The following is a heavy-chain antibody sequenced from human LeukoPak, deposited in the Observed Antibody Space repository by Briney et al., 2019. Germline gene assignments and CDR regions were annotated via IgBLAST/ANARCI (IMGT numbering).Heavy chain of an antibody. CDR1: GFAFSSFE. Sequence: GGSLRLSCVGSGFAFSSFELNWVRQAPGKGLEWIAHMSSTGDDVHYADSLMGRFTISRDNAKNSLYLQIHSLRAEDTAVYYCARDGTVDKEGWVYFDHWGQGALVTVSS. CDR2: MSSTGDDV. V-gene: IGHV3-48*03. J-gene: IGHJ4*02. D-gene: IGHD1-1*01. CDR3: ARDGTVDKEGWVYFDH.